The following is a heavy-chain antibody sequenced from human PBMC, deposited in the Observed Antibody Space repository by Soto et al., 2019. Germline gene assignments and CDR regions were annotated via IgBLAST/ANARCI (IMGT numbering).Heavy chain of an antibody. CDR2: IYYSGST. J-gene: IGHJ5*02. CDR3: ARGKNVHNRSDP. Sequence: SETLSLTCTVSGGSINSGDYYWSLIRQPPGKGLEWIGYIYYSGSTYYNPSLKSRVTISLDTSKNQFYLKLSSVTAADTAVYYCARGKNVHNRSDPWGQGTLVTVSS. CDR1: GGSINSGDYY. V-gene: IGHV4-30-4*01.